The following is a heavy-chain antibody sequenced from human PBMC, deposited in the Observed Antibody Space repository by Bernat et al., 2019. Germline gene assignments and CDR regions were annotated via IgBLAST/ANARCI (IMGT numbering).Heavy chain of an antibody. CDR2: INPNSGGT. V-gene: IGHV1-2*04. Sequence: YTFTGYYMHWVRQAPGQGLEWMGWINPNSGGTNYAQKFQCWVTMTRDTSISTAYMELSRLRSDDTAVYYCARGPIVVVTAIPELYLDYWGQG. CDR3: ARGPIVVVTAIPELYLDY. CDR1: YTFTGYY. J-gene: IGHJ4*02. D-gene: IGHD2-21*02.